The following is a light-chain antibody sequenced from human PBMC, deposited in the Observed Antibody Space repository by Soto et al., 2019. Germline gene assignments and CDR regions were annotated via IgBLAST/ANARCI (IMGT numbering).Light chain of an antibody. CDR2: GAS. V-gene: IGKV3-15*01. J-gene: IGKJ1*01. CDR3: QQYNRWPAWT. Sequence: EIVMTQYPATLAVSPGERDTVSCRASQSVRSNLAWYQQKPGQAPRLLIYGASTRATGTPARFSGSGSGTEFTLTINSLQSEDFAVYSSQQYNRWPAWTFGQGTKVDIK. CDR1: QSVRSN.